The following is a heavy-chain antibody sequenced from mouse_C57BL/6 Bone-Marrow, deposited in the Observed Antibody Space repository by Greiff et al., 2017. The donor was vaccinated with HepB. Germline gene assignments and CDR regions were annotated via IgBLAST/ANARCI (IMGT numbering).Heavy chain of an antibody. Sequence: VKLVESGPGLVQPSQSLSITCTVSGFSLTSYGVHWVRQSPGKGLEWLGVIWSGGSTDYNAAFISRLSISKDNSKSQVFFKMNSLQADDTAIYYCARMDGNSPYWYFDVWGTGTTVTVSS. CDR3: ARMDGNSPYWYFDV. CDR2: IWSGGST. D-gene: IGHD2-1*01. V-gene: IGHV2-2*01. CDR1: GFSLTSYG. J-gene: IGHJ1*03.